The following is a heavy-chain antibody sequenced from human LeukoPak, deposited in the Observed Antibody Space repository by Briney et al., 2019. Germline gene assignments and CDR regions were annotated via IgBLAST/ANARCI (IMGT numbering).Heavy chain of an antibody. CDR1: GFTFNDYA. CDR3: AKPQWELALY. D-gene: IGHD1-26*01. Sequence: GGSLRRSCVVSGFTFNDYAMHWVRQAPGKGLERVSGISWNGGSTDYADSVKGRFTISRDNSENTLYLQMNSLRAEDTAVYYCAKPQWELALYWGQGTLVTVSS. J-gene: IGHJ4*02. CDR2: ISWNGGST. V-gene: IGHV3-9*01.